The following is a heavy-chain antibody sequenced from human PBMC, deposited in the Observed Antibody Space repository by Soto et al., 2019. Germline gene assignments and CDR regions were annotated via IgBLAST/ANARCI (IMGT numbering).Heavy chain of an antibody. CDR3: ARGFRGCDFWSGSWFDP. CDR1: GYTFTSYG. D-gene: IGHD3-3*01. Sequence: GSVKVSCKASGYTFTSYGISWVRQAPGQGLEWMGWISAYNGNTNYAQKLQGRVTMTTDTSTSTAYMELRSLRSDDTAVYYCARGFRGCDFWSGSWFDPWGQGTLVTVSS. V-gene: IGHV1-18*04. J-gene: IGHJ5*02. CDR2: ISAYNGNT.